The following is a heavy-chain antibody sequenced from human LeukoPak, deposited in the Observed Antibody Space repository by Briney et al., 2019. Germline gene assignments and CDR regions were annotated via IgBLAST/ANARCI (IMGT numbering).Heavy chain of an antibody. J-gene: IGHJ6*02. Sequence: PGRSLRLSCAASGFTFSIYWMHWVRQAPGKGLVWVSHLNSDGSSTTYADSVKGRFTISRDNAKNTLYLQMNSLRAEDTAVYYCARVLPAQYYFYGMDVWGQGTTVTVSS. CDR1: GFTFSIYW. V-gene: IGHV3-74*01. CDR3: ARVLPAQYYFYGMDV. CDR2: LNSDGSST.